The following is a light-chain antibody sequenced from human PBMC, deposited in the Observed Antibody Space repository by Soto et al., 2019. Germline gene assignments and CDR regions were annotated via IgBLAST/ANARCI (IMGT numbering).Light chain of an antibody. CDR3: SSYAGGNRV. Sequence: QSALTQRPSASGSPGQSVTISCTGISSDVGHYNYVSWYQQHPGKAPKLMIYEVSKRPSGVPDRFSGSKSGNTASLTVSRLQAEDEADYYCSSYAGGNRVFGTGTKVTVL. V-gene: IGLV2-8*01. CDR1: SSDVGHYNY. CDR2: EVS. J-gene: IGLJ1*01.